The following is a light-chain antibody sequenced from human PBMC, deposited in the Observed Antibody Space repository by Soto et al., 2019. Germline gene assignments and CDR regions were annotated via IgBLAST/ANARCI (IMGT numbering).Light chain of an antibody. Sequence: QNVVTQPPSVSGAPGQRVTISCTGSSSNIGAGYDVHWYQQLPGTAPKLLIYGNSNRPSGVPDRFSGSKSGTSASLAITGLQAEDEADYYCQSYDSSLSGYVFGTGTKVTVL. J-gene: IGLJ1*01. V-gene: IGLV1-40*01. CDR2: GNS. CDR3: QSYDSSLSGYV. CDR1: SSNIGAGYD.